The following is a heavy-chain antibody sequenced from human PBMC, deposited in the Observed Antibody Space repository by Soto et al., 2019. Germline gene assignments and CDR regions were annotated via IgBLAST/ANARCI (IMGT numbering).Heavy chain of an antibody. J-gene: IGHJ6*02. CDR3: ARGLGTNGLDV. Sequence: QVQLVQSGAEVKKPGASVRVSCKASGYSFTDYHIHWVRQAPGQGLEWLGRINPKSGGTSTAQKFQGWVTMTRDRSISTVYMEVTSLTSDDTAVYYCARGLGTNGLDVWGQGTTVTVSS. V-gene: IGHV1-2*04. D-gene: IGHD7-27*01. CDR2: INPKSGGT. CDR1: GYSFTDYH.